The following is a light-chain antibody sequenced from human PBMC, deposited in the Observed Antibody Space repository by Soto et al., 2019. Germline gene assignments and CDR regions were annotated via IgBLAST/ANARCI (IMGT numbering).Light chain of an antibody. J-gene: IGLJ2*01. Sequence: NFMLTQSHSVSESPGKTVTISCSRSSGSIGSNSVQWYRQRPGSAPTIVIYEDDQRPSGVPNRFAGSIDRSSNSASLTISGLQTEDEADYYCQSYDTNIVVFGGGTKLTVL. CDR1: SGSIGSNS. CDR3: QSYDTNIVV. CDR2: EDD. V-gene: IGLV6-57*04.